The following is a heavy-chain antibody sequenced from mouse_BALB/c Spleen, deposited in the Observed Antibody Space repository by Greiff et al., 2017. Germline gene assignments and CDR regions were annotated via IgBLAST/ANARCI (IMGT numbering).Heavy chain of an antibody. V-gene: IGHV14-1*02. CDR2: IDPENGNT. Sequence: VQLKQSGAELVRPGALVKLSCKASGFNIKDYYMHWVKQRPEQGLEWIGWIDPENGNTIYDPKFQGKASITADTSSNTAYLQLSSLTSEDTAVYYCARGGYDAMDYWGQGTSVTVSS. CDR1: GFNIKDYY. CDR3: ARGGYDAMDY. J-gene: IGHJ4*01.